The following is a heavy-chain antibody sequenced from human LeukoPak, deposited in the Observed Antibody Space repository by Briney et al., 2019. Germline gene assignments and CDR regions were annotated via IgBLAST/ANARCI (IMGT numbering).Heavy chain of an antibody. CDR2: INHSGST. J-gene: IGHJ6*02. D-gene: IGHD3-3*01. CDR1: GGSFSGYY. CDR3: ARARRDDFWSGNYGMDV. Sequence: PSEAPSLTCAVYGGSFSGYYWSWIRQPPGKGLEWIGEINHSGSTNYNPSLKSRVTISVDTSKNQFSLKLSSVTAADTAVYYCARARRDDFWSGNYGMDVWAKGPRSPSP. V-gene: IGHV4-34*01.